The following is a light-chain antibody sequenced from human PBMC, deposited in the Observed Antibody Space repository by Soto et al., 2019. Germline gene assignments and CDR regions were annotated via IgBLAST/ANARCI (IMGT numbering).Light chain of an antibody. CDR3: QHDYNLLT. V-gene: IGKV3D-7*01. CDR2: GAS. J-gene: IGKJ4*01. Sequence: EIVLTQSPGTLSLSPGERATLSCRASQSVSRSYLAWYQQKPGQAPRLLIYGASTRATAIPARFSGSGSGTDFTLTVSSLQPEDFAVYYCQHDYNLLTFGGGTKVDIK. CDR1: QSVSRSY.